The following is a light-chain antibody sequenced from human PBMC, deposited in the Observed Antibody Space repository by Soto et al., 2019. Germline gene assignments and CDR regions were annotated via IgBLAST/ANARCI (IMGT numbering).Light chain of an antibody. CDR2: DAS. CDR1: QSVSSSY. CDR3: QQYGRSYT. V-gene: IGKV3-20*01. J-gene: IGKJ2*01. Sequence: EIVLTQSPGTLSLSPGERATLSCRASQSVSSSYLAWYQQKPGQAPRLLISDASSRATGIPDRFCGSGSGTDFTLTISRLEPEDFAVYYCQQYGRSYTFGQGTKLEIK.